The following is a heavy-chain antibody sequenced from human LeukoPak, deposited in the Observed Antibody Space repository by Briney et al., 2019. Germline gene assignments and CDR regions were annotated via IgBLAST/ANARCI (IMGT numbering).Heavy chain of an antibody. V-gene: IGHV3-23*01. Sequence: GGSLRLSCAASGFTFSSYAMSWVRQAPGKGLEWVSAISGSGGSTYYADSVKGRFTISRDNAKNTLYLQMNGLRVEDTSLYYCVRGYSNGWFDPWGQGTLVTVSS. CDR1: GFTFSSYA. J-gene: IGHJ5*02. CDR2: ISGSGGST. D-gene: IGHD3-22*01. CDR3: VRGYSNGWFDP.